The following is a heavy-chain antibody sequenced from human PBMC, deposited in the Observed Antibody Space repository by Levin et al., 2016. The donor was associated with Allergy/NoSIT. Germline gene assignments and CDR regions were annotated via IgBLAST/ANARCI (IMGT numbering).Heavy chain of an antibody. CDR1: GFTFSTYA. D-gene: IGHD2-2*01. Sequence: GGSLRLSCAASGFTFSTYAMNWVRQAPGKGLEWVSAISGNGADTYYAVSVKGRFTISRDNSKSTLFLQMNSLRAEDTAVYYCAKLGRVCSSTSCYVVSWGQGTLVTVSS. CDR2: ISGNGADT. V-gene: IGHV3-23*01. CDR3: AKLGRVCSSTSCYVVS. J-gene: IGHJ4*02.